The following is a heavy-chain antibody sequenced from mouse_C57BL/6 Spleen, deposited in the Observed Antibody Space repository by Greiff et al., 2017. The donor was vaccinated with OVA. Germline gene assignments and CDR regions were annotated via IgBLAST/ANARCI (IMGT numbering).Heavy chain of an antibody. V-gene: IGHV1-69*01. D-gene: IGHD1-1*01. CDR2: IDPSDSYT. CDR3: ARERRITTVVPFDY. Sequence: QVQLQQSGAELVMPGASVKLSCKASGYTFTSYWMHWVKQRPGQGLEWIGEIDPSDSYTNYNQKFKGKSTLTVDKSSSTAYMQLSSLTSEDSAVYYCARERRITTVVPFDYWGQGTTLTVSS. CDR1: GYTFTSYW. J-gene: IGHJ2*01.